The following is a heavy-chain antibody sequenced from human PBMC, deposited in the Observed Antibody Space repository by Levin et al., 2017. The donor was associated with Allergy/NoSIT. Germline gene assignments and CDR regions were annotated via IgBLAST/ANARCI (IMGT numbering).Heavy chain of an antibody. Sequence: SCAASGFIFSSFDLHWVRQAPGKGLEWVAVISHDGSTTNYADSVKGRFTIARDNSNNTLYLKVNSLRSDDTALYFCVREGKRGYFDHWGQGTLVTVSS. CDR1: GFIFSSFD. CDR3: VREGKRGYFDH. V-gene: IGHV3-30*03. CDR2: ISHDGSTT. J-gene: IGHJ4*02.